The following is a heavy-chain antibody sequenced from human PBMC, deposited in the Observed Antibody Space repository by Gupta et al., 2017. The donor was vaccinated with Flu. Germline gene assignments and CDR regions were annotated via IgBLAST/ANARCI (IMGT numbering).Heavy chain of an antibody. Sequence: QVQLVQSGAEVKKPGSSVRVSCKASGGTSTNYAINWVRQAPGQGLEWMGGIIPFLGTTRYARKIPGRVTITADTSTTTVYMQLSSLRSEDTAVYYCARENDVDGGFDYWGQGTLVTVSS. CDR2: IIPFLGTT. V-gene: IGHV1-69*06. CDR3: ARENDVDGGFDY. J-gene: IGHJ4*02. CDR1: GGTSTNYA. D-gene: IGHD1-1*01.